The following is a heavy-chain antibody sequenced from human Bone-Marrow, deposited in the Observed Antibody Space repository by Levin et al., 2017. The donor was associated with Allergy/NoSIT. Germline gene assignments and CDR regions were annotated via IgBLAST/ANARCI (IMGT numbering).Heavy chain of an antibody. CDR3: ARDPDITGWCGFDS. Sequence: SQTLSLTCAISGDSVSTNSAAWNWIRQSPSRGLEWLGRTFYRSKWYYDYAASVRSRITINPDTSKNQFSLQLNSVTPEDTAVYYCARDPDITGWCGFDSWGQGTLVTVSS. J-gene: IGHJ4*02. D-gene: IGHD6-19*01. V-gene: IGHV6-1*01. CDR1: GDSVSTNSAA. CDR2: TFYRSKWYY.